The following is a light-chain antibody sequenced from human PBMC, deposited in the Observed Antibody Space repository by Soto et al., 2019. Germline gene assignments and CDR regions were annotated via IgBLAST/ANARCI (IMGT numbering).Light chain of an antibody. CDR3: SSYTTSGSLV. CDR1: SSDVGGYNY. V-gene: IGLV2-14*01. CDR2: DVS. J-gene: IGLJ2*01. Sequence: QSALTQPASVSGSPGQSITISCTGTSSDVGGYNYVSWYQQHPGKAPKLMIYDVSNRPSGVSNRFSGSKSGNTASLTISGLQAEEEADYYCSSYTTSGSLVFGGGTKRTVL.